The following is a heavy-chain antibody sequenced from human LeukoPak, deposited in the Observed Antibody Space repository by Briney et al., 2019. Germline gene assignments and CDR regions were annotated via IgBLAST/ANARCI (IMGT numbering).Heavy chain of an antibody. CDR2: ISGSGGST. J-gene: IGHJ4*02. CDR3: ARFRRIFGVVYY. V-gene: IGHV3-23*01. D-gene: IGHD3-3*01. Sequence: GGSLRLSCAASGFTFSSYAMSWVRQAPGKGLEWVSAISGSGGSTYYADSVKGRFTISRDNSKNTLYLQMNSLRAEDTAVYYCARFRRIFGVVYYWGQGTLVTVSS. CDR1: GFTFSSYA.